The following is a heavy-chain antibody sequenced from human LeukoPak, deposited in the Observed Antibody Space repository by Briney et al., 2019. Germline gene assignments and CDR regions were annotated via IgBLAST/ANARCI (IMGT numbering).Heavy chain of an antibody. Sequence: SQTLSLTCAVSGGSISSGGYSWSWIRQPLGKGLEWIGYIYHSGSTYYNPSLKSRVTISVDRSKNQFSPKLSSVTAADTAVYYCARAGRFGDGIIDYWGQGTLVTVSS. CDR2: IYHSGST. V-gene: IGHV4-30-2*01. CDR1: GGSISSGGYS. CDR3: ARAGRFGDGIIDY. D-gene: IGHD3-10*01. J-gene: IGHJ4*02.